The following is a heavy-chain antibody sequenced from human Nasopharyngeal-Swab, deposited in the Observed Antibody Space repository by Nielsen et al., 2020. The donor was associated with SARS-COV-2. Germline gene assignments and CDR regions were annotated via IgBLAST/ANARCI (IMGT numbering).Heavy chain of an antibody. J-gene: IGHJ4*02. V-gene: IGHV3-23*01. D-gene: IGHD3-10*01. CDR3: AKDIAKVRGVISFPYFDY. Sequence: VRQAPGKGLEWVSAISGSGGSTYYADSVKGRFTISRDNSKNTLYLQMNSLRAEDTAVYYCAKDIAKVRGVISFPYFDYWGQGTLGTVSS. CDR2: ISGSGGST.